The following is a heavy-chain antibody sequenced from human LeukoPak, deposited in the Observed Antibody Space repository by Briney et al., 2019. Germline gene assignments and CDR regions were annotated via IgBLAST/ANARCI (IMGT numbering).Heavy chain of an antibody. J-gene: IGHJ4*02. CDR2: IKQDGSEK. CDR1: GFTFSSYW. D-gene: IGHD4-17*01. CDR3: ARAPYGDYADY. V-gene: IGHV3-7*01. Sequence: GGSLRLSCAASGFTFSSYWMSWVRQAPGKGLEWVANIKQDGSEKYYVDSVKGRFTISRDNAKNSLYLQMNSLRAEDTVVYYCARAPYGDYADYWGQGTLVTVSS.